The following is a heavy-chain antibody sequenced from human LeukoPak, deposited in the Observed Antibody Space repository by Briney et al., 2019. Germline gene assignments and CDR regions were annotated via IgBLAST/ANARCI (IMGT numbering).Heavy chain of an antibody. CDR3: ARDALKCSSTSCYDYYYYGMDV. J-gene: IGHJ6*02. V-gene: IGHV3-66*01. Sequence: PGGSLRLSCAASGFTVSSNYMSWVRQAPGKGLEWVSAIYSGGSTYYADSVKGRFTISRDNSKNTLYLQMNSLRAEDTAVYYCARDALKCSSTSCYDYYYYGMDVWGQGTTVTASS. CDR2: IYSGGST. D-gene: IGHD2-2*01. CDR1: GFTVSSNY.